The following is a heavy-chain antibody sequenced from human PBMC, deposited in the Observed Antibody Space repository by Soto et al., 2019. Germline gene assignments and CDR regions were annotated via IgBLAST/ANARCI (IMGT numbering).Heavy chain of an antibody. Sequence: EVHLVESGGNLVQPGRSLRLSCEASGFTFDEYDMHWVRQAPGKVLEWVSGIGWNSGTLGYADSVKGRFTISRDDAKNSLYLQMNSLRAEDTALYYCAKDITPYGDYDSMCFDYWGQGTLVTVSS. J-gene: IGHJ4*02. D-gene: IGHD4-17*01. V-gene: IGHV3-9*01. CDR2: IGWNSGTL. CDR1: GFTFDEYD. CDR3: AKDITPYGDYDSMCFDY.